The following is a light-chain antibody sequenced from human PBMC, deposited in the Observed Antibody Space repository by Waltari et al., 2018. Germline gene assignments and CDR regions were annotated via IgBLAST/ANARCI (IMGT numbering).Light chain of an antibody. Sequence: EIVMTQTPLPLPVTPGEPAYISCRSSQSLLYANGNTYLHWYLQKPGQSPRLLIYKVSNRESGVPDRISGSGSGTDFTLKISRVEPEDVGVYYCMQSTKNPRTFGQGTKVEIK. CDR2: KVS. CDR3: MQSTKNPRT. CDR1: QSLLYANGNTY. V-gene: IGKV2D-29*02. J-gene: IGKJ1*01.